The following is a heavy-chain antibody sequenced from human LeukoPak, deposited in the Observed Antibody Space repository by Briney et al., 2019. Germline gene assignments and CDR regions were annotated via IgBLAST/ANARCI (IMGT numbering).Heavy chain of an antibody. D-gene: IGHD2-15*01. CDR1: GGTFSSYA. J-gene: IGHJ3*02. Sequence: SVKVSCKASGGTFSSYAISWVRQAPGQGLEWMGRIILIFGTANYAQKFQGRVTITTDESTSTAYMELSSLRSEDTAVYYCARDRVAATDAFDIWGQGTMVTVSS. CDR2: IILIFGTA. CDR3: ARDRVAATDAFDI. V-gene: IGHV1-69*05.